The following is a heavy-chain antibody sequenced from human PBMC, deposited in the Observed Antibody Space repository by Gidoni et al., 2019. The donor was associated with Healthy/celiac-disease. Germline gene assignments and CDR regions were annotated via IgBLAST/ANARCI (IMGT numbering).Heavy chain of an antibody. Sequence: VQLVESGGGVVQPGRSLRLPCAASGFTFSSYGMHWVRQAPGKGLEWVAVISYDGSNKYYADSVKGRFTISRDNSKNTLYYCAKLALWRSGDDAFDIWGQGTMVTVSS. CDR2: ISYDGSNK. D-gene: IGHD3-3*01. CDR3: I. V-gene: IGHV3-30*03. CDR1: GFTFSSYG. J-gene: IGHJ3*02.